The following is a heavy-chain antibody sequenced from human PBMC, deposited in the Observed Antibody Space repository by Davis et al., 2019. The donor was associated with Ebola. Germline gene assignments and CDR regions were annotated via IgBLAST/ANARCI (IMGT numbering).Heavy chain of an antibody. J-gene: IGHJ6*04. CDR3: ARGWLRRGLDA. D-gene: IGHD3-10*01. V-gene: IGHV6-1*01. CDR2: TSFNSTYYS. Sequence: PSETLSLTCAISGDSVSSAGWNWIRQSPSRGLEWLGRTSFNSTYYSDYAVSVRGRITINADPSKNQFPLQLNSVTSEDTALYFCARGWLRRGLDAWGEGTAVTVSS. CDR1: GDSVSSAG.